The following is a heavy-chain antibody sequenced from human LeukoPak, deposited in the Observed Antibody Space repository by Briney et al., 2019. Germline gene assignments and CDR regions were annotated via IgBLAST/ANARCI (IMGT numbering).Heavy chain of an antibody. V-gene: IGHV4-39*01. CDR1: GGSISSSSYY. Sequence: PSETLSLTCTVSGGSISSSSYYWGWIRQPPGKGLEWIGSIYYSGSTYYNPSLKSRVTISVDTSKNQFSLKLSSVTAADTAVYYCARHRGCSGGSCYLIPFDYWGQGTLVTVSS. CDR2: IYYSGST. D-gene: IGHD2-15*01. J-gene: IGHJ4*02. CDR3: ARHRGCSGGSCYLIPFDY.